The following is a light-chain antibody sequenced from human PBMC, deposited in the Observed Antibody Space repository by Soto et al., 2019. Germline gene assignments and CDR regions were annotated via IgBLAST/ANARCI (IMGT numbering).Light chain of an antibody. J-gene: IGKJ1*01. CDR1: QSVSSSY. V-gene: IGKV3-20*01. Sequence: EIVLPQSPGTLSLSPGERATLSCRASQSVSSSYLAWSQQKPGQAPRLLIYGASSRATGIPDRFSGSGSGTDFTLTISTLEPEDFAVYYCQEYGSSPPWTFGQGTKVEIK. CDR3: QEYGSSPPWT. CDR2: GAS.